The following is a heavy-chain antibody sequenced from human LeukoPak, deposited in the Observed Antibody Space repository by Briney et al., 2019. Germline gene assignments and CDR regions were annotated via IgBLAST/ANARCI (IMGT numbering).Heavy chain of an antibody. V-gene: IGHV1-24*01. Sequence: GASVKVSCKVSGYTLTELSMHWVRQAPGKGLEWMGGFDPEDGETIYAQKFQGRVTMAEDTSTDTAYMELSSLRSEDTAVYYCATVERDIVATILDYWGQGTLVTVSS. CDR3: ATVERDIVATILDY. J-gene: IGHJ4*02. CDR2: FDPEDGET. CDR1: GYTLTELS. D-gene: IGHD5-12*01.